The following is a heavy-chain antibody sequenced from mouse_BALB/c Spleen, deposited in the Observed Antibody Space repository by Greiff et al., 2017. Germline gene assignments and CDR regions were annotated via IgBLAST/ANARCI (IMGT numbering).Heavy chain of an antibody. CDR1: GFTFNTNA. V-gene: IGHV10S3*01. CDR3: VRESDGYYPHYFDY. Sequence: EVQLVETGGGLVQPKGSLKLSCAASGFTFNTNAMNWVRQAPGKGLEWVARIRSKSNNYATYYADSVKDRFTISRDDSQSMLYLQMNNLKTEDTAMYYCVRESDGYYPHYFDYWGQGTTLTVSS. CDR2: IRSKSNNYAT. D-gene: IGHD2-3*01. J-gene: IGHJ2*01.